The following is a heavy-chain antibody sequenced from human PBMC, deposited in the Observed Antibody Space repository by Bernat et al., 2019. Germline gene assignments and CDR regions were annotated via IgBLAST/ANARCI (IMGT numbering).Heavy chain of an antibody. CDR1: GFTFTGYY. Sequence: QVQLVQSGAEVKKPGASVKVSCKASGFTFTGYYIHWVRQAPGQGLEWMGRINPNSGATNSAQEFQGRVTMTRDTSISTAYMELSRLRSDDTAVYYRVRDQGGTHLYSSYYMDVWGKGTTVTVSS. V-gene: IGHV1-2*06. CDR2: INPNSGAT. J-gene: IGHJ6*03. CDR3: VRDQGGTHLYSSYYMDV. D-gene: IGHD1-1*01.